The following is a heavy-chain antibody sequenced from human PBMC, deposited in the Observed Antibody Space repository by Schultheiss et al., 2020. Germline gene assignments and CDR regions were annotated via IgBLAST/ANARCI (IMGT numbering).Heavy chain of an antibody. CDR2: IHYSGST. CDR3: ARDGSAMDV. CDR1: GGSISRNY. Sequence: SETLSLTCSVSGGSISRNYWSWIRQPPGKGLEWIGYIHYSGSTKYNPSLKSRVTISVDTSKNQFSLKLSSVTAADTAVYYCARDGSAMDVWGQGTTVTVSS. V-gene: IGHV4-59*01. J-gene: IGHJ6*02.